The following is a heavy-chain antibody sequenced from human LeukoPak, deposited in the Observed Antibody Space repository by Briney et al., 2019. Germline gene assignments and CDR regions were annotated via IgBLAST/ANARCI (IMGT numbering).Heavy chain of an antibody. Sequence: PSETLSLTCTVSGGSISSSSYYWGWIRQPPGKGLEWIGSLYYSGSTYYNPSLKSRVTISVDTSKNQSSLKLSSVTAADTAVYYCARDERFWRLPHDAFDIWGQGTMVTVSS. CDR3: ARDERFWRLPHDAFDI. V-gene: IGHV4-39*07. CDR2: LYYSGST. CDR1: GGSISSSSYY. D-gene: IGHD3-3*01. J-gene: IGHJ3*02.